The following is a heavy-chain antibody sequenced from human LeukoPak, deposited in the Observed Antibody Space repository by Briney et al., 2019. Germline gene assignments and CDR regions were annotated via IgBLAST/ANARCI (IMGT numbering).Heavy chain of an antibody. V-gene: IGHV4-30-4*01. J-gene: IGHJ4*02. CDR3: ARDGGYSYGEGFDY. CDR1: GGSISSGDYY. Sequence: PSQTLSLTCTVSGGSISSGDYYWSWIRQPPGKGLEWIGYIYYSGSTYYNPSLKSRITISVDTSKNQFSVKLSSVTAADTAVYYCARDGGYSYGEGFDYWGQGTLVTASS. CDR2: IYYSGST. D-gene: IGHD5-18*01.